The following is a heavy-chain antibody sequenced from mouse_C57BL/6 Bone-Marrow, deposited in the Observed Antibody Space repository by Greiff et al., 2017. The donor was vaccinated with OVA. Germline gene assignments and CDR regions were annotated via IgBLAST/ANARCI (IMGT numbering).Heavy chain of an antibody. D-gene: IGHD1-1*01. J-gene: IGHJ2*01. V-gene: IGHV1-55*01. CDR1: GYTFTSYW. CDR3: ARSMTTVVAGYLDN. CDR2: IYPGSGST. Sequence: QVQLQQPGAELVKPGASVKMSCKASGYTFTSYWITWVKQRPGQGLEWIGDIYPGSGSTNYNEKFKSKATLTVDTSSSTAYMQLSSLTSEDSAVYYCARSMTTVVAGYLDNWGQGTTLTVSS.